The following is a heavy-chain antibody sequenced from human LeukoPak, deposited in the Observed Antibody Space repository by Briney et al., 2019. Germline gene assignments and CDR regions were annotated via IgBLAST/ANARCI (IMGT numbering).Heavy chain of an antibody. J-gene: IGHJ6*03. Sequence: QTGGSLRLSCAASGFTFSSYAMSWVRQAPGKGLEWVSAISGSGGSTYYADSVKGRFTISRDNSKNTLYLQMNSLRAEDTAVYYCAKRWGCSSTGCYREGLDYNYYYMDVWGKGTTVTVSS. V-gene: IGHV3-23*01. CDR2: ISGSGGST. CDR1: GFTFSSYA. D-gene: IGHD2-2*02. CDR3: AKRWGCSSTGCYREGLDYNYYYMDV.